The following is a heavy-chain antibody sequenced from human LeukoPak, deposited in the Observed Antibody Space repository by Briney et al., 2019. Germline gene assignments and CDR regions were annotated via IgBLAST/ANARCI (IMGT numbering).Heavy chain of an antibody. J-gene: IGHJ6*04. CDR3: ARGLEVVVAATFHYGMDV. CDR2: INHSGST. D-gene: IGHD2-15*01. V-gene: IGHV4-34*01. CDR1: GGSFSGYY. Sequence: PSETLSLTCAVYGGSFSGYYWSWIRQPPGKGLEWIGEINHSGSTNYNPSLKSRATISVDTSKNQFSLKLSSVTAADTAVYYCARGLEVVVAATFHYGMDVWGKGTTVTVSS.